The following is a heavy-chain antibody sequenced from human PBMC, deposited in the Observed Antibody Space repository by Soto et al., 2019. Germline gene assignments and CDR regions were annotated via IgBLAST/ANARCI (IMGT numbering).Heavy chain of an antibody. CDR1: GSTFTGYY. J-gene: IGHJ6*02. D-gene: IGHD5-18*01. CDR3: ARDPATAMDYCYCDRDG. V-gene: IGHV1-2*02. CDR2: INPNSGGT. Sequence: ASVKVSCKASGSTFTGYYIHWVRQAPRPGINWKGCINPNSGGTNYAENFQGRVTRTRDTPISTVYMELSRQRSDDTAVYYCARDPATAMDYCYCDRDGWGQRTTVTVSS.